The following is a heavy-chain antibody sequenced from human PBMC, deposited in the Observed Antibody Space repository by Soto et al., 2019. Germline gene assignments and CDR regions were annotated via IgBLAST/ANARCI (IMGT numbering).Heavy chain of an antibody. CDR3: ATKDLSCWRTTCFPDH. CDR1: GFTFSAYG. CDR2: TSFDGSYK. V-gene: IGHV3-30*03. Sequence: QVQLVESGGGVVQPGRSLRLSCAASGFTFSAYGMHWVRQAPGKGLEWVAVTSFDGSYKYYADSVKGRFTISRDNSRNPLFLQTKSLRRDDTAIYYCATKDLSCWRTTCFPDHWGPGTLVTVSS. D-gene: IGHD2-2*01. J-gene: IGHJ5*02.